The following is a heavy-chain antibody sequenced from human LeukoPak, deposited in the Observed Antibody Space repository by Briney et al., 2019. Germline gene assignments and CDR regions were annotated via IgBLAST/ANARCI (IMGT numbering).Heavy chain of an antibody. CDR1: GNSFTGYY. J-gene: IGHJ6*03. D-gene: IGHD3-22*01. CDR3: ARRGAMSYYDSSGYPRYYYYMDV. CDR2: INPNSGGT. V-gene: IGHV1-2*02. Sequence: ASVKVSCKASGNSFTGYYMHWVRQAPGQGLEWMGWINPNSGGTNYAQKFQGRVTMTRDTSISTAYMELSRLKSDDTAVYYCARRGAMSYYDSSGYPRYYYYMDVWGKGPRSPSP.